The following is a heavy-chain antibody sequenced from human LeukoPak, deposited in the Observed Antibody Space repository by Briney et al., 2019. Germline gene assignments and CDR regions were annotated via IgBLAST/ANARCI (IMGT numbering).Heavy chain of an antibody. Sequence: ASVKVSCKASGYTFTGYYMHWVRQAPGQGLEWMRRINPNSGGTNYAQKFQGRVTMTRDTSISTAYMDLRSLRSDDTAVYYCARDRHRRHYYDSSLHPPLDYWGQGTLVTVSS. V-gene: IGHV1-2*02. J-gene: IGHJ4*02. CDR3: ARDRHRRHYYDSSLHPPLDY. CDR2: INPNSGGT. CDR1: GYTFTGYY. D-gene: IGHD3-22*01.